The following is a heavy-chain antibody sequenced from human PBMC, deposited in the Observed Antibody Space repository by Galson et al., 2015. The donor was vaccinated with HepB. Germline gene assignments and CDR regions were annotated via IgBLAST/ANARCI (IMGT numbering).Heavy chain of an antibody. CDR3: ARDRAYNSFDY. D-gene: IGHD2-21*01. Sequence: SLRLSCADSGFPFRNSCMNWVRQAPGKGLEWVARIDPDGSHKAYAGSVTGRSTISRDNAQNSLYLYMDGLSAEDSVVYYCARDRAYNSFDYWGQGTLVTVSS. V-gene: IGHV3-7*03. CDR1: GFPFRNSC. J-gene: IGHJ4*02. CDR2: IDPDGSHK.